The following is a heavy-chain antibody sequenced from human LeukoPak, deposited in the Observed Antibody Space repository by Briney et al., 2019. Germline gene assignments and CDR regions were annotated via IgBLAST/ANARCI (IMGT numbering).Heavy chain of an antibody. Sequence: GGSLRLSCAASGFSVSNNYMNWVRQAPGKGLEWVSVLYSGGSSYYEDSVKGRFTISRDNSKNTLYLQMNSLRGEDTAAYYCAKGTNPNYYYYMDVWGKGTTVTVSS. D-gene: IGHD1-14*01. J-gene: IGHJ6*03. V-gene: IGHV3-66*02. CDR3: AKGTNPNYYYYMDV. CDR1: GFSVSNNY. CDR2: LYSGGSS.